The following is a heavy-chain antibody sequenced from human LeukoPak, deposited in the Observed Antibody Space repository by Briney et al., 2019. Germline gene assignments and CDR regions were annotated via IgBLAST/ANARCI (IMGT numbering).Heavy chain of an antibody. Sequence: PGGSLRLSCAASGLIFSSYAMSWVRQAPGKGLEWVSLIGGSGGSTYYADSVKGRFTISRDNSKNTLYLQMNSLRAEDTAVYYCAKKRNGDPLDYWGQGTLVTVSS. CDR1: GLIFSSYA. D-gene: IGHD4-17*01. J-gene: IGHJ4*02. CDR3: AKKRNGDPLDY. V-gene: IGHV3-23*01. CDR2: IGGSGGST.